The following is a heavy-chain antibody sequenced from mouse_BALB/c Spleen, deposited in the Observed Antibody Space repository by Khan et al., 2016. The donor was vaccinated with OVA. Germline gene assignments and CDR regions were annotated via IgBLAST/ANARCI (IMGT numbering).Heavy chain of an antibody. Sequence: QLQQPGPELVKPGASVKISCKASGFTFTDYYINWVKQKPGQGLEWIGWIYPGSGNTKYNEKFKGMATLTVDTSSSTAYMQLSSLTSEDTAVYVYAKGGYYGNSLFDYWGQGTTLTVSS. J-gene: IGHJ2*01. V-gene: IGHV1-84*02. CDR2: IYPGSGNT. D-gene: IGHD1-1*01. CDR3: AKGGYYGNSLFDY. CDR1: GFTFTDYY.